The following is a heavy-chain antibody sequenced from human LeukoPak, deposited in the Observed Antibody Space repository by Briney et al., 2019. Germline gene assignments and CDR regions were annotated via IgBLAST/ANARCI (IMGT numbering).Heavy chain of an antibody. CDR1: GFTVSSNY. CDR3: ARDQIAAAGTLDY. D-gene: IGHD6-13*01. Sequence: GGSLRLSCAASGFTVSSNYMSWVRQAPGKGLEWVSVIYSGGSTYYADSVKGRFTISRDNSKNTLYLLMNSLRAEDTAVYYCARDQIAAAGTLDYWGQGTLVTVSS. V-gene: IGHV3-66*01. J-gene: IGHJ4*02. CDR2: IYSGGST.